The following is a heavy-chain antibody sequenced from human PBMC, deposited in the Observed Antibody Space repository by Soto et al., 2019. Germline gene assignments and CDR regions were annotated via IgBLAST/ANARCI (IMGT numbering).Heavy chain of an antibody. CDR3: ASGVAVDRFEF. V-gene: IGHV1-69*01. CDR1: GGTFNIFA. J-gene: IGHJ4*03. CDR2: IVPLFGTA. Sequence: QVQLVQSGAEVRKPGSSVKVSCQASGGTFNIFAFSWVRQAPGQGLQFVGGIVPLFGTAKSAQEFQDRVTFTADESTSTSYMELRSLQSDDTAIFYCASGVAVDRFEFWGHGTLVTVSS. D-gene: IGHD2-15*01.